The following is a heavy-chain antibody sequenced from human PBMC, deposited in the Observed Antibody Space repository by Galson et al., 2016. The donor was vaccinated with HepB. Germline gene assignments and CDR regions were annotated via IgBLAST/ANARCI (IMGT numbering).Heavy chain of an antibody. CDR3: AKETVSRWQLLRTFYGMDA. CDR1: GFNYDNYA. V-gene: IGHV3-9*01. J-gene: IGHJ6*02. Sequence: SLRLSCAASGFNYDNYAMHWVRQAPGKGLEWVSGISWSSGRVGYVDSVKGRFTISRDNAKNSLYLQMNSLRPEDTAMYYCAKETVSRWQLLRTFYGMDAWGQGTTVTVSS. D-gene: IGHD2-15*01. CDR2: ISWSSGRV.